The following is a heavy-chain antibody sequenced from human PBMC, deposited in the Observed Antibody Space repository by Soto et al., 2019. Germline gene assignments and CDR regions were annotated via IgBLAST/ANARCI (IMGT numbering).Heavy chain of an antibody. CDR2: IYWNDDK. V-gene: IGHV2-5*01. Sequence: SGPTLVNPTQTLTLTCTFSGISLSTSGVGVGWIRQPPGKALEWLALIYWNDDKRYSPSLKSRLTITKDTSKNQVVLTMTNMDPVDTATYYCAHSRSGVVVPAALHYYYYGMDVWGQGTTVTVSS. J-gene: IGHJ6*02. CDR1: GISLSTSGVG. CDR3: AHSRSGVVVPAALHYYYYGMDV. D-gene: IGHD2-2*01.